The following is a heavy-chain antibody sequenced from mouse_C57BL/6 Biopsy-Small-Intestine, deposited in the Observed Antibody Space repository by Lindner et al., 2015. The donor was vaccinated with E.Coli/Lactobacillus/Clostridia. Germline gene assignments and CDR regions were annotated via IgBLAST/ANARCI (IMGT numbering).Heavy chain of an antibody. CDR3: ARPHYYAMDY. J-gene: IGHJ4*01. CDR1: GFTFSDYG. CDR2: ISSGSNTI. Sequence: VQLQESGGGLVKPGGSLKLSCAVSGFTFSDYGIHWVRQAPERGLEWVAYISSGSNTIYYADTVKGRFTISRDNAKNTLFLQMTSLRSEDTAIYYCARPHYYAMDYWGQGTSVAVSS. V-gene: IGHV5-17*01.